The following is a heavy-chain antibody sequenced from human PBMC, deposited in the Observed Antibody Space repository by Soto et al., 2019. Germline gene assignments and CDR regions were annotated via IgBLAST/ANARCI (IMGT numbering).Heavy chain of an antibody. CDR3: AKFPHPGGDFWSDYYYYGMDV. D-gene: IGHD3-3*01. CDR2: INAGNGNT. J-gene: IGHJ6*02. V-gene: IGHV1-3*01. CDR1: GYTFTSYA. Sequence: ASVKVSCKASGYTFTSYAMHWVRQAPGQRLEWMGWINAGNGNTKYSQKFQGRVTITRDTSASTAYMELNSLRAEDTAVYYCAKFPHPGGDFWSDYYYYGMDVWGQGTTVTVSS.